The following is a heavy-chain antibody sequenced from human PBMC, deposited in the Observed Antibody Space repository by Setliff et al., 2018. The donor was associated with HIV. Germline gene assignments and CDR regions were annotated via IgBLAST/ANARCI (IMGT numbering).Heavy chain of an antibody. Sequence: SETLSLTCTVSGYSISRGHYWDWIRQSPVKGLEWIGSISRSGNTYYSPSLKSRVAISGGTSKNQISLKVKSVTAADTAMYYCARTKAPTQKWFDPWGQGTLVTVSS. CDR3: ARTKAPTQKWFDP. D-gene: IGHD2-8*01. CDR2: ISRSGNT. CDR1: GYSISRGHY. V-gene: IGHV4-38-2*02. J-gene: IGHJ5*02.